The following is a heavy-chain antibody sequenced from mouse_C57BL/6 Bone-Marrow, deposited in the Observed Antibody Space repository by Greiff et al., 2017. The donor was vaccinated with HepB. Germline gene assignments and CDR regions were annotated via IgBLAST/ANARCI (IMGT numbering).Heavy chain of an antibody. CDR3: ARGPKRGYWYFDV. J-gene: IGHJ1*03. Sequence: QVQLQQPGAELVRPGSSVKLSCKASGYTFTSYWMHWVKQRPIQGLEWIGNIDPSDSETHYNQKFKDKATLTVDKSSSTAYMQLSSLTSEDSAVYYCARGPKRGYWYFDVWGTGTTVTVSS. CDR2: IDPSDSET. CDR1: GYTFTSYW. V-gene: IGHV1-52*01.